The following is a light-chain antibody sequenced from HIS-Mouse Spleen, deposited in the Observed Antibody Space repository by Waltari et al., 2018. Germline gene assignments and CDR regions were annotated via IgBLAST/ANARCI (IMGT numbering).Light chain of an antibody. CDR2: EVS. J-gene: IGLJ3*02. CDR1: SSDVGGYNY. Sequence: QSALTQPASVSGSPGQSITISCTGTSSDVGGYNYVSWYQHHPGKAPKLMLYEVSNRPSGVLNRFSGSKPGNTASRTIFGLQAENEANYYCSSYTSSSSWVSGGGTRLTVL. CDR3: SSYTSSSSWV. V-gene: IGLV2-14*01.